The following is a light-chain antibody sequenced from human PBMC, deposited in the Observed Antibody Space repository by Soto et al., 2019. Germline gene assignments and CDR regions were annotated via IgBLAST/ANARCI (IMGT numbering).Light chain of an antibody. CDR1: QNIDTY. Sequence: EIVMTQSPATLSVSPGERATLSCRASQNIDTYFARDQQTPGQAPRHLIYGAATRATGIPARFSGSWSGTELTLTISSLQSEDFACYYCQQYRHWPLTFSGGTKVEIK. J-gene: IGKJ4*01. V-gene: IGKV3-15*01. CDR2: GAA. CDR3: QQYRHWPLT.